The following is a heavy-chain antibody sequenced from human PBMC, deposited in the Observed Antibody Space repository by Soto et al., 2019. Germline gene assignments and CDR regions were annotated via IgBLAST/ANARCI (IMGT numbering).Heavy chain of an antibody. V-gene: IGHV1-2*02. CDR2: INPATGAA. CDR3: ARGGGVGVAGSAAFDM. D-gene: IGHD3-3*01. Sequence: QLHLVQSGAVVKKPGASVTVSCSASGYPVTAYYMHWVRQAPGRGLEWMGGINPATGAAKYTQTFPGRVNMTRGTAKSTVFMELSGLTSEDTAVFYCARGGGVGVAGSAAFDMWGQGTLVTVSS. CDR1: GYPVTAYY. J-gene: IGHJ3*02.